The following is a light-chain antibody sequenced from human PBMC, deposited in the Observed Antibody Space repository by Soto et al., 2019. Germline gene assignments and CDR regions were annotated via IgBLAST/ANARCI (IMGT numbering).Light chain of an antibody. CDR2: VAS. J-gene: IGKJ2*01. V-gene: IGKV1-39*01. CDR1: QSISNS. CDR3: QQTFSPPYT. Sequence: DIQMTQSLSSLSASVGDTVTITCRASQSISNSLSWYQQKPGKAPKFLIYVASTLQRGVPSRFRGSGSWKHFTLIISSLQPEDVATYYCQQTFSPPYTFGHGTKLEIK.